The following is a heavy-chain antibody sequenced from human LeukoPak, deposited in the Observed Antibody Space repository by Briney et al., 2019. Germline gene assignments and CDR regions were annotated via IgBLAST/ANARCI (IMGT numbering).Heavy chain of an antibody. D-gene: IGHD3-22*01. Sequence: GGSLRLSCAASGFTFSDTWMHWVRQAPREGLVWVSRIRSDGSDTRYAESVKGRFTISRDNAKNTLYLQMNSLRAEDTAVYYCARSAAMISLQLDYWGQGTLVTVSS. CDR2: IRSDGSDT. CDR3: ARSAAMISLQLDY. V-gene: IGHV3-74*01. CDR1: GFTFSDTW. J-gene: IGHJ4*02.